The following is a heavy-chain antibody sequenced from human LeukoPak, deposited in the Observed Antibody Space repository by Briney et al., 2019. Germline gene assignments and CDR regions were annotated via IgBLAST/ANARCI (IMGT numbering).Heavy chain of an antibody. CDR2: IYSSGST. CDR3: AREHMVRGVINR. Sequence: SETLSLTCTVSGDSIKSYYWSWIRQPAGKRLEWLGRIYSSGSTNYNPSLESRVTVSVDTSKNQFSLKLSSVTAADTAVYYCAREHMVRGVINRWGQGALVTVSS. D-gene: IGHD3-10*01. V-gene: IGHV4-4*07. CDR1: GDSIKSYY. J-gene: IGHJ4*02.